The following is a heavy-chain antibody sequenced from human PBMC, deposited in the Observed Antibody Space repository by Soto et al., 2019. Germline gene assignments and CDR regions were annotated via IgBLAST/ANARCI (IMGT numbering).Heavy chain of an antibody. J-gene: IGHJ4*02. D-gene: IGHD3-16*02. CDR2: ISAYNGNT. Sequence: ASVKVSCKASGYTFTSYGISWVRQAPGQGLEWMGWISAYNGNTNYAQKLQGRVTMTTDTSTSTAYMELRSLRSDDTAVYYCARDWSPEADYVWVSYRQTGLNYFDYWGQGTLVTVSS. V-gene: IGHV1-18*01. CDR1: GYTFTSYG. CDR3: ARDWSPEADYVWVSYRQTGLNYFDY.